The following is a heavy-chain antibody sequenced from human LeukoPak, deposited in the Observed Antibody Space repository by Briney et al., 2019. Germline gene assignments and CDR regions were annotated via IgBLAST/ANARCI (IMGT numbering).Heavy chain of an antibody. V-gene: IGHV1-69*13. CDR3: ARDGDPTVVIGPNWFDP. J-gene: IGHJ5*02. CDR2: IIPIFGTA. CDR1: GGTFISYA. Sequence: SVKVSCKASGGTFISYAISWVRQAPGQGLEWMGGIIPIFGTANYAQKFQGRVTITADESTSTAYMELSSLRSEDTAVYYCARDGDPTVVIGPNWFDPWGQGTLVTVSS. D-gene: IGHD4-23*01.